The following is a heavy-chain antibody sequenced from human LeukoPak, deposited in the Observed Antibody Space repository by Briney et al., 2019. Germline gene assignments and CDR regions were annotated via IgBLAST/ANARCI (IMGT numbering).Heavy chain of an antibody. V-gene: IGHV4-4*07. CDR1: GVSIRSYW. J-gene: IGHJ4*02. D-gene: IGHD5-18*01. CDR2: IYTTGRT. Sequence: SETLSLTCDVSGVSIRSYWWSWVRKPAGKGLEWIGRIYTTGRTNYSPSFQSRVTMSIDMSSNQFSLTLSSVTAADTAVYYCARSGYTISAYHSDFWGQGAPVSVSS. CDR3: ARSGYTISAYHSDF.